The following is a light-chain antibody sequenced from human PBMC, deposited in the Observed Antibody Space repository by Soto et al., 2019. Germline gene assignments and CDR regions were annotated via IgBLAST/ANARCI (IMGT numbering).Light chain of an antibody. V-gene: IGKV4-1*01. CDR2: WAS. Sequence: DIVMTQSPDSLSVSLGERATINCKSSQTVFHTSYNKDFLAWYQQKAGQPPKLLFYWASTRESGVPARFSGGGSGTDFSLTISSLQPEDVAVYYCQQYYSSLTFVQGTKVDIK. CDR3: QQYYSSLT. J-gene: IGKJ2*01. CDR1: QTVFHTSYNKDF.